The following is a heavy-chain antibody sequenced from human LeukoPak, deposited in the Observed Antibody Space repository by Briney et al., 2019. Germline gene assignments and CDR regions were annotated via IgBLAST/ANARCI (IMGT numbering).Heavy chain of an antibody. CDR1: GFTFSSYW. D-gene: IGHD2-15*01. V-gene: IGHV3-7*01. CDR2: INEDGSEK. CDR3: ATISGWRIDY. Sequence: GGALRLSCAASGFTFSSYWMTWVRQAPGNGREWVANINEDGSEKYHVDSVKGRFTISRDNAKNSLYLQMNSLRAEDTALYYCATISGWRIDYWGQGTLVTVSP. J-gene: IGHJ4*02.